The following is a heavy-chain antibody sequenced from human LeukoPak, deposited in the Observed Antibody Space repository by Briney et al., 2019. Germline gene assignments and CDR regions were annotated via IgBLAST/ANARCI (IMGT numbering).Heavy chain of an antibody. CDR1: GFTFSDYY. Sequence: PGGSLRLSCAASGFTFSDYYMSWIRQAPGKGLEWVSYISSSGSTIYYADSVKGRFTISRDNSKNTLYLQMNSLRAEDTAVYYCARYGSGSYYPRKHYYYYMDVWGKGTTVTISS. CDR2: ISSSGSTI. D-gene: IGHD3-10*01. CDR3: ARYGSGSYYPRKHYYYYMDV. V-gene: IGHV3-11*04. J-gene: IGHJ6*03.